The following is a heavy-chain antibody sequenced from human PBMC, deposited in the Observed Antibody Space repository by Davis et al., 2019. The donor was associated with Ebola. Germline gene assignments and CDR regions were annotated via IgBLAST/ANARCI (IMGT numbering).Heavy chain of an antibody. Sequence: GESLKISCAASGFTFSSYGMHWVRQAPGKGLEWVAVIWYDGSNKYYADSVKGRFTISRDNSKNTLYLQMNSLRAEDTAVYYCARDRGYSNGEDWFDPWGQGTLVTVSS. CDR1: GFTFSSYG. CDR2: IWYDGSNK. CDR3: ARDRGYSNGEDWFDP. J-gene: IGHJ5*02. V-gene: IGHV3-33*01. D-gene: IGHD4-11*01.